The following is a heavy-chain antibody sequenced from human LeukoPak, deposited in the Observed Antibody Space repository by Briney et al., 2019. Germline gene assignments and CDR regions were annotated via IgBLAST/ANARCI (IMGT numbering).Heavy chain of an antibody. D-gene: IGHD3-10*01. CDR2: IYPDGRT. Sequence: GGSLRLSCAASGFTVSSNYMSWVRQAPGKGLDWVSVIYPDGRTYYAESVKGRFTISRDSSENTLFLQMNSLRAEDTALYYCATLKGWYGEGCFDYWGQGTLVTVSS. CDR1: GFTVSSNY. V-gene: IGHV3-53*01. CDR3: ATLKGWYGEGCFDY. J-gene: IGHJ4*02.